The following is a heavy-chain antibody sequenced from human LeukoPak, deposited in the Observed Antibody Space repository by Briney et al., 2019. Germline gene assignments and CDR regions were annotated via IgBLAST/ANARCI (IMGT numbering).Heavy chain of an antibody. V-gene: IGHV4-34*01. CDR2: INHSGST. CDR3: ARGTVGATHLDY. Sequence: SETLSLTCAVYGGSFSGCYWSWIRQPPGKGLEWIGEINHSGSTNYNPSLKSRVTISVDTSKNQFSLKLSSVTAADTAVYYCARGTVGATHLDYWGQGTLVTVSS. J-gene: IGHJ4*02. CDR1: GGSFSGCY. D-gene: IGHD1-26*01.